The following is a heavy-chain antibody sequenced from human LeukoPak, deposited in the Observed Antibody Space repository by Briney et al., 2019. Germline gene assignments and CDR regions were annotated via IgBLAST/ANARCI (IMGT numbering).Heavy chain of an antibody. D-gene: IGHD3-9*01. Sequence: GGSLRLSCAASGFTFSSYWMHWVRQAPGKGLEWVAVISYDGSNKYYADSVKGRFTISRDNSKNTLYLQMNSLRAEDTAVYYCAKDNYDILTGPWYNWFDPWGQGTLVTVSS. CDR1: GFTFSSYW. CDR2: ISYDGSNK. CDR3: AKDNYDILTGPWYNWFDP. J-gene: IGHJ5*02. V-gene: IGHV3-30*18.